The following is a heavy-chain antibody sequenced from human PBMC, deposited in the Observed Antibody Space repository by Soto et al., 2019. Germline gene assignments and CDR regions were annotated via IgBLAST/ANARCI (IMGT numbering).Heavy chain of an antibody. J-gene: IGHJ4*02. CDR1: GYTFTSYH. V-gene: IGHV1-46*03. Sequence: ASVKVSCKASGYTFTSYHMHWVRQAPGQGLGWMGIINPSGGGTSYAQSFQDRVTMTRDTSTSTVYMELSSLRSEDTAVYYCARLNYYDTIGYFDYWGKGTLVTVSS. CDR2: INPSGGGT. CDR3: ARLNYYDTIGYFDY. D-gene: IGHD3-22*01.